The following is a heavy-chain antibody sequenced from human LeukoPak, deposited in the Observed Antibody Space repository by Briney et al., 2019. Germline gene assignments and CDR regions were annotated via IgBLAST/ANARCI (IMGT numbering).Heavy chain of an antibody. D-gene: IGHD5-24*01. J-gene: IGHJ4*02. CDR3: TRVGYIDEGIDY. Sequence: GGSLRLSCVASGFPFSSYWMIWVRQAPGKGLEWVANIKQDGSKKSYVDSVKGRFTIPRDNAKNSLYLQMNSLRAEDTAIYYCTRVGYIDEGIDYWGQGTLVTVSS. V-gene: IGHV3-7*04. CDR1: GFPFSSYW. CDR2: IKQDGSKK.